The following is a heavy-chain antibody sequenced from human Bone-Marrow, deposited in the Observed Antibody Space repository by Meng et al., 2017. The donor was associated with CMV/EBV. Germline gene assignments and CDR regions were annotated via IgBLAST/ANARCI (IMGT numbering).Heavy chain of an antibody. J-gene: IGHJ6*02. CDR1: GFTFTSSA. Sequence: VKVSCKASGFTFTSSAVQWVRQARGQRLEWIGWIVVGSGNTNYAQKFQERVTITRDMSTSTAYMELSSLRSEDTAVYYCAADSISNEYGMDVWGQGTTVTVSS. D-gene: IGHD1-14*01. CDR3: AADSISNEYGMDV. V-gene: IGHV1-58*01. CDR2: IVVGSGNT.